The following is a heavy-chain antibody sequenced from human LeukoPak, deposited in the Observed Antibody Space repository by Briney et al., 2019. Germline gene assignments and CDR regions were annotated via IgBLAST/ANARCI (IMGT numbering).Heavy chain of an antibody. D-gene: IGHD3-16*02. J-gene: IGHJ4*02. CDR3: ARGPTQYDYVWGSYRYTKLDY. CDR2: INHSGST. Sequence: SETLSLTCAVYGGSFSGYYWSWIRQPPGKGLEWIGEINHSGSTNYNPSLKSRVTISVDTSKNQFSLKLSSVTAADTAVYYCARGPTQYDYVWGSYRYTKLDYWSQGTLVTVSS. V-gene: IGHV4-34*01. CDR1: GGSFSGYY.